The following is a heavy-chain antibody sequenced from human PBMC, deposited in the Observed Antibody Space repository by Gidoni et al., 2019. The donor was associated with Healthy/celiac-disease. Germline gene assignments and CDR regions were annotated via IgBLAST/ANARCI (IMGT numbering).Heavy chain of an antibody. Sequence: EVQLVESGGGLVQPGGSLRLSCAASGFTVSSNYMSWVRQAPGKGLEWVSVIYSGGSTYYADSVKGRFTISRHNSKNTLYLQMNSLRAEDTAVYYCARSIHIVVVTARRPYWYFDLWGRGTLVTVSS. CDR1: GFTVSSNY. V-gene: IGHV3-53*04. CDR2: IYSGGST. D-gene: IGHD2-21*02. J-gene: IGHJ2*01. CDR3: ARSIHIVVVTARRPYWYFDL.